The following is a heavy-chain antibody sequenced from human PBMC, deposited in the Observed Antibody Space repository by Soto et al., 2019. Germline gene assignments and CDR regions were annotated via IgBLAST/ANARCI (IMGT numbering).Heavy chain of an antibody. CDR1: GGTFSSYA. Sequence: QVQLVQSGAVVKKPGSSVKVSCKASGGTFSSYAISWVRQAPGQGLEWMGGIIPIFGTANYAQKFQGSVTITADESTSTAYMELSSLRSEDTAVYYCARLGTPYYSSSWGNWFDPWGQGTLVTVSS. J-gene: IGHJ5*02. CDR2: IIPIFGTA. V-gene: IGHV1-69*01. CDR3: ARLGTPYYSSSWGNWFDP. D-gene: IGHD6-13*01.